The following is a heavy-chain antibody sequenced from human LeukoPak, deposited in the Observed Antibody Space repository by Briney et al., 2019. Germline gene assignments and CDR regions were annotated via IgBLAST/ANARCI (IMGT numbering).Heavy chain of an antibody. D-gene: IGHD4-11*01. Sequence: PVRFLRLSCAGSGFTFSDYYMRAIREAPWRGLARVSCISSRVSSIYYADSVNGRFTISRDNAKNSLYLQMNSLSAEDTAVYYCASVATVIDNWFDSWGQGTLVTVSS. CDR3: ASVATVIDNWFDS. J-gene: IGHJ5*01. V-gene: IGHV3-11*01. CDR1: GFTFSDYY. CDR2: ISSRVSSI.